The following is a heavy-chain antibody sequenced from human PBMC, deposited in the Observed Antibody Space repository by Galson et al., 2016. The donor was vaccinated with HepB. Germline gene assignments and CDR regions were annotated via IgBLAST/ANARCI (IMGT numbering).Heavy chain of an antibody. CDR3: ERSSILTAYSLAY. J-gene: IGHJ4*02. V-gene: IGHV1-3*01. CDR1: GQTFTIYA. CDR2: INLVNGDT. D-gene: IGHD3-9*01. Sequence: SVKVSCKASGQTFTIYAIHWVRQAPGQRPEWMGWINLVNGDTKYSQKFQDRITFTRDTSANTAYMELSSLRSEDTAVYYCERSSILTAYSLAYWGQGTLVSVSS.